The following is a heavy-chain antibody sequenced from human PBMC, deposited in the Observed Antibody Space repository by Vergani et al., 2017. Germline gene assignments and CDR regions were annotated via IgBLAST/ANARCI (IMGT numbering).Heavy chain of an antibody. Sequence: QVQLQESGPGLVKPSETLSLTCSVSGHSMNTYYWTWIRQPPGKGLEWIGYIYDSGDTKYNPSLKSRVTMSLDTSKNQFSLNLYSVTAADTAVYYCVRTVALWFGETKDGSWFDPWGQGTLVTVTS. CDR1: GHSMNTYY. CDR2: IYDSGDT. CDR3: VRTVALWFGETKDGSWFDP. J-gene: IGHJ5*02. D-gene: IGHD3-10*01. V-gene: IGHV4-59*01.